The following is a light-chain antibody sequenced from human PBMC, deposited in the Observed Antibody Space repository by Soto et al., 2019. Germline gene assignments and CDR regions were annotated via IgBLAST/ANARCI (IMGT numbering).Light chain of an antibody. Sequence: EIVLTQSPGTLSLSPVEIAMPCFSASQSVSSSYLAWYPQKPGQAPRLLIYGASTRATSFPARFSGSGSGTDFTLTISSLQSEDFAVYYCQQYNNWPWKCGQGTTGAIK. CDR1: QSVSSSY. V-gene: IGKV3-15*01. CDR3: QQYNNWPWK. J-gene: IGKJ1*01. CDR2: GAS.